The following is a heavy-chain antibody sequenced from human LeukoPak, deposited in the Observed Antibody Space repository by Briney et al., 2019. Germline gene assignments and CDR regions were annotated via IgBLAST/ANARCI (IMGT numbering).Heavy chain of an antibody. CDR1: GFTFSNYW. D-gene: IGHD5-12*01. CDR3: ARTAYSDYSLGF. CDR2: ISSDGSST. V-gene: IGHV3-74*01. J-gene: IGHJ4*02. Sequence: PGGSLRLSCAASGFTFSNYWMHWVRQAPGKGLVWVSRISSDGSSTSYADSVKGRFTISRDNAKNTLYLQMNSLRAKDTAVYYCARTAYSDYSLGFWGQGTLVTVSS.